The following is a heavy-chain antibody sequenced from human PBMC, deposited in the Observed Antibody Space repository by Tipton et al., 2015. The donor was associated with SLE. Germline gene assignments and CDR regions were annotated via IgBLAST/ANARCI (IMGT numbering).Heavy chain of an antibody. Sequence: TLSLTCAVSGGSISRGGYSWSCIRQPPGKGLEWIGYIYHSGSTYYNPSLKSRVTISVDRSKNQFSLKLSSVTAADTAVYYCARDWGSRGVDCWGQGSLVTFS. CDR2: IYHSGST. J-gene: IGHJ4*02. CDR1: GGSISRGGYS. D-gene: IGHD3-16*01. CDR3: ARDWGSRGVDC. V-gene: IGHV4-30-2*01.